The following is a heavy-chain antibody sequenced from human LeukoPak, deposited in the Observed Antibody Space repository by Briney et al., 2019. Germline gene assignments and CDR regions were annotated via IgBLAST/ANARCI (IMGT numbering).Heavy chain of an antibody. CDR3: ARGRSYMDYFDY. J-gene: IGHJ4*02. Sequence: WIGNIYSTGSDYDNPSLKSRVTISMDTSKKQFSLRLTSVTAADTAVYYCARGRSYMDYFDYWGQGTLVTVSS. V-gene: IGHV4-39*07. D-gene: IGHD3-10*01. CDR2: IYSTGSD.